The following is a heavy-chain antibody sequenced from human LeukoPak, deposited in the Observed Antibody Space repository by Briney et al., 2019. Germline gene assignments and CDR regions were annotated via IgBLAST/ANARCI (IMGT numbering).Heavy chain of an antibody. D-gene: IGHD3-22*01. Sequence: GDSLRLSCAASGFTFSSYAMSWVRQAPGKGLQWVSTITGTTHYADSVKGRFTISRDNAKNSLYLPMNSLRAEDTAVYYCASIVSSGYYAFDYWGQGTLVTV. V-gene: IGHV3-69-1*01. CDR1: GFTFSSYA. CDR3: ASIVSSGYYAFDY. CDR2: ITGTT. J-gene: IGHJ4*02.